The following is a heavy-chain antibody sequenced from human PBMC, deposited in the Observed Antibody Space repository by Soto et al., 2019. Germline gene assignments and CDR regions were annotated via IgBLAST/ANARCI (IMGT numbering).Heavy chain of an antibody. CDR1: GESVSSNSAA. V-gene: IGHV6-1*01. CDR3: AREASVWFDP. Sequence: SQTLSLTCGISGESVSSNSAAWNWIRQSPSRGLEWLGRTYYRSKWYNDYAVSVKRRATIKSDTSKNQISLQLNSVTPEDTAVYYCAREASVWFDPWGQGTLVTVSS. CDR2: TYYRSKWYN. J-gene: IGHJ5*02.